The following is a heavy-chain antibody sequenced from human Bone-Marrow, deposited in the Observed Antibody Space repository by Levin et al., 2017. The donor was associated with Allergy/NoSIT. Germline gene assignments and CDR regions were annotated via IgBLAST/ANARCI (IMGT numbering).Heavy chain of an antibody. J-gene: IGHJ4*02. CDR2: INPGDSDT. CDR1: GYIFTNYW. D-gene: IGHD3-10*01. Sequence: PGGSLRLSCKGSGYIFTNYWIDWVRQMPGKGLEWMGIINPGDSDTRYGPSFEGQITISVDKSINTAYLQWSSLKASDSAMYYCARSMFYYDSGSSDYWGQGTLATVSS. CDR3: ARSMFYYDSGSSDY. V-gene: IGHV5-51*01.